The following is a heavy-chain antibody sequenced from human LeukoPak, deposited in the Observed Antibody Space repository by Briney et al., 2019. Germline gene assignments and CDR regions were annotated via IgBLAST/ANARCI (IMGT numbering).Heavy chain of an antibody. Sequence: SVEVSCKASGGTFSSYAISWVRQAPGQGLEWMGGIIPIFGTANYAQKFQGRVTITADESTSTAYMELSSLRSEDTAVYYCATGTDGDSSGYWYFDLWGRGTLVTVSS. CDR2: IIPIFGTA. V-gene: IGHV1-69*01. J-gene: IGHJ2*01. D-gene: IGHD6-19*01. CDR1: GGTFSSYA. CDR3: ATGTDGDSSGYWYFDL.